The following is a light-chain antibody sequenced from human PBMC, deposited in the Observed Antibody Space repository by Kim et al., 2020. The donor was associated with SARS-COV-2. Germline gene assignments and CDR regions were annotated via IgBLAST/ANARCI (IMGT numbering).Light chain of an antibody. J-gene: IGKJ4*01. V-gene: IGKV1-5*03. CDR2: KAS. Sequence: DIQMTQSPFTLSASVGDRVTITCRASQSINRWVAWYQQQPGKAPKILIYKASNLESGVPSRFSGSGSGTEFTLTISSLQPDDFATYYCQQYNSFPLAFGGGTKVDIK. CDR1: QSINRW. CDR3: QQYNSFPLA.